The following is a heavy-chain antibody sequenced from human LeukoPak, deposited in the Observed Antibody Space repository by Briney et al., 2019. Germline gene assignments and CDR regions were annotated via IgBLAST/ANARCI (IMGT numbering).Heavy chain of an antibody. CDR3: ASHYYDSSGYYSDY. V-gene: IGHV1-2*02. CDR2: INPNSGGT. D-gene: IGHD3-22*01. J-gene: IGHJ4*02. CDR1: GYXFTGYY. Sequence: ASVKVSCKASGYXFTGYYMHWVRQAPGQGLEWMGWINPNSGGTNYAQKFQGRVTMTRDTSISTAYMELSRLRPDDTAVYYCASHYYDSSGYYSDYWGQGTLVTVSS.